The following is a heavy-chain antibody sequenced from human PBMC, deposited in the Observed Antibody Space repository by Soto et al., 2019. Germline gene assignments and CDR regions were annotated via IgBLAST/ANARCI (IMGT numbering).Heavy chain of an antibody. Sequence: SETLSLTCTVSGGSISPFYWSWVRQPPGKGLEWIGYLYYSDNTNYNPSLKRRVTISVDASKNQVSLRLTSVTAADTAVYYCARVGGVAARTFDYWGQGTVVTVSS. CDR1: GGSISPFY. V-gene: IGHV4-59*01. CDR2: LYYSDNT. D-gene: IGHD3-16*01. J-gene: IGHJ4*02. CDR3: ARVGGVAARTFDY.